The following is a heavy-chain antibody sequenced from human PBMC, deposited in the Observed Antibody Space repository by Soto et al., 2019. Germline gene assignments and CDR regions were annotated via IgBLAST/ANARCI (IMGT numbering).Heavy chain of an antibody. D-gene: IGHD2-2*02. J-gene: IGHJ4*02. CDR1: GYTFTSYA. CDR3: ARAGDDCSTTTCYMIDY. V-gene: IGHV1-3*04. CDR2: INTGNGNT. Sequence: GASVKVSCKSSGYTFTSYAMHCVRQAPEQRLEWMGWINTGNGNTKYSQKFQGRVTITRDTSASTAYMELSSLRSEDTAVYYCARAGDDCSTTTCYMIDYWGQGTLVTVSS.